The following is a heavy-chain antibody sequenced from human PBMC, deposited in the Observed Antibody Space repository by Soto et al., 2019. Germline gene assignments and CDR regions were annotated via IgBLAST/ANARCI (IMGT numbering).Heavy chain of an antibody. V-gene: IGHV3-15*07. CDR1: GFTFSNAW. CDR3: TTDSWVRIFGVVTQVDV. D-gene: IGHD3-3*01. Sequence: PGGSLRLSCAASGFTFSNAWMNWVRQAPGKGLEWVGRIKSKTDGGTTDYAAPVKGRFTISRDDSKNTLYLQMSSLKTEDTAVYYCTTDSWVRIFGVVTQVDVWGQGITVTVSS. J-gene: IGHJ6*02. CDR2: IKSKTDGGTT.